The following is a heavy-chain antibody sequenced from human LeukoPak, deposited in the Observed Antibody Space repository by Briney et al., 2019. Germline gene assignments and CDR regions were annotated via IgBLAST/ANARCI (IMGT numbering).Heavy chain of an antibody. CDR2: ILYDGNNK. Sequence: QSGGSLRLSCAASGFTFSSYAMHWVRQAPGKGLEWVAVILYDGNNKYYADSVKGRFTISRDSSKNTLYLQMNSLRAEDTAVYYCARAAAARYCSGGACYARGMDVWGQGTTVTVSS. CDR1: GFTFSSYA. D-gene: IGHD2-15*01. V-gene: IGHV3-30-3*01. CDR3: ARAAAARYCSGGACYARGMDV. J-gene: IGHJ6*02.